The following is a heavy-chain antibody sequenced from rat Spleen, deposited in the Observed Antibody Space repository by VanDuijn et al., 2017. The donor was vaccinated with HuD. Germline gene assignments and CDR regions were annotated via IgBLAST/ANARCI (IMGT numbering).Heavy chain of an antibody. CDR1: GFSLTSNG. J-gene: IGHJ2*01. Sequence: QVQLKESGPGLVQPSQTLSLTCTVSGFSLTSNGVSWVRQPPGKGLEWIAAISSGGSTYYNSALKSRLSISRDTSKSQVFLKMNSLQTEDTAIYFCTRVTDWGQGVMVTVSS. CDR2: ISSGGST. V-gene: IGHV2S12*01. CDR3: TRVTD. D-gene: IGHD1-1*01.